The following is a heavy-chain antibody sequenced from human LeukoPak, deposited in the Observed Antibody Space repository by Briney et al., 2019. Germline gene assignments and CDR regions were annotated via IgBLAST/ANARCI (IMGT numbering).Heavy chain of an antibody. CDR1: GGSFSGYY. Sequence: SETLSLTCAVYGGSFSGYYWSWIRQPPGKGLEWIGEIDHSGSTNYNPSLKSRVTISVDTSKNQFSLKLSSVTAADTAVYYCARDPYCSSTSCLWSDDYWGQGTLVTVSS. V-gene: IGHV4-34*01. D-gene: IGHD2-2*01. CDR2: IDHSGST. J-gene: IGHJ4*02. CDR3: ARDPYCSSTSCLWSDDY.